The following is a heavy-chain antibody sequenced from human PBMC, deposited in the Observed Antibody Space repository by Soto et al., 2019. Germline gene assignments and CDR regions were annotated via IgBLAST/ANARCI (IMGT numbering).Heavy chain of an antibody. J-gene: IGHJ4*02. CDR2: ISGGGSNT. CDR3: AKDSNKYSSSLRGRYFDY. V-gene: IGHV3-23*01. D-gene: IGHD4-4*01. Sequence: EVQLLESGGGLVQRGGSLRLSCAASGFPFSSYVMSWVGQAPGKGLEWVSGISGGGSNTFYADYVKGRFTISRDNSKNTLLLQMNSLGAEDTAVYYCAKDSNKYSSSLRGRYFDYWGQGIGVTVSS. CDR1: GFPFSSYV.